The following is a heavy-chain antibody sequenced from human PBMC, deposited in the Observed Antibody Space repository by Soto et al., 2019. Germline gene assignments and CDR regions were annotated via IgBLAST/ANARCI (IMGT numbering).Heavy chain of an antibody. CDR3: ARHAPGYFDY. V-gene: IGHV4-59*08. D-gene: IGHD7-27*01. J-gene: IGHJ4*02. CDR1: GGSISSYY. CDR2: IYYSGST. Sequence: SETLSLTCTVSGGSISSYYWSWIRQPPGNRLEWIGYIYYSGSTNYSPSLKSRVTISVDTSKSQFSLKLSSVTAAGTAVYYCARHAPGYFDYWGQGTLVTVSS.